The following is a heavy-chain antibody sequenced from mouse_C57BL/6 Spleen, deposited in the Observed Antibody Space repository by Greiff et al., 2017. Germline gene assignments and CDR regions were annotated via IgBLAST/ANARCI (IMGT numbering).Heavy chain of an antibody. J-gene: IGHJ2*01. CDR1: GFTFSDYG. CDR3: ARSFITTVVDYYFDY. D-gene: IGHD1-1*01. Sequence: EVKLVESGGGLVKPGGSLKLSCAASGFTFSDYGMHWVRQAPEKGLEWVAYISSGSSTIYYADTVKGRFTISRDNAKNTLFLQMTSLRSEDTAMYYCARSFITTVVDYYFDYWGQGTTLTVSS. CDR2: ISSGSSTI. V-gene: IGHV5-17*01.